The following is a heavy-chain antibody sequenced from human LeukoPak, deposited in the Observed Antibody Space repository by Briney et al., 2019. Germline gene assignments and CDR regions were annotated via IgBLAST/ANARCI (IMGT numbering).Heavy chain of an antibody. J-gene: IGHJ1*01. V-gene: IGHV3-23*01. D-gene: IGHD2-15*01. Sequence: PGGSLRLSCAASGFSFNTYAMSWVRQAPGKGLEWVSATSNTGGSTYYADSVKGRFTISRDKFKNTLSLQMNSLRAEDTAVYYCAQQVGYCSSGSCYFTYWGQGTLVTVSS. CDR3: AQQVGYCSSGSCYFTY. CDR2: TSNTGGST. CDR1: GFSFNTYA.